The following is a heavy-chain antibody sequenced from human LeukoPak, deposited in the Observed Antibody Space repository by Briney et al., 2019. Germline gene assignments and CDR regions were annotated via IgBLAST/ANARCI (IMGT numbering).Heavy chain of an antibody. CDR2: IYYSGST. V-gene: IGHV4-59*08. CDR1: GGSISSYY. J-gene: IGHJ6*02. CDR3: ARLARLMVRGSPDYYYGMDV. Sequence: PSETLSLTCTVSGGSISSYYWSWIRQPPGKGLEWIGYIYYSGSTNYNPSLKSRVTISVDTSKNQFSLKLSSVTAADTAVYYCARLARLMVRGSPDYYYGMDVWGQGTTVPVSS. D-gene: IGHD3-10*01.